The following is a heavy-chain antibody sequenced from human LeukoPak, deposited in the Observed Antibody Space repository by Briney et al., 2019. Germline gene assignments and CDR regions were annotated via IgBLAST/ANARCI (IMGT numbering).Heavy chain of an antibody. CDR3: ARSGIEATNSYYFDY. D-gene: IGHD2-21*01. CDR1: GGSISSSNW. Sequence: PSETLSLTCAVSGGSISSSNWLSWVRQPPGKGLEWIGEIYHSGSTNYNPSLKSRVTISVDKSKNQFSLKLSSVTAADTAVYYCARSGIEATNSYYFDYWGQGTLVTVSS. CDR2: IYHSGST. V-gene: IGHV4-4*02. J-gene: IGHJ4*02.